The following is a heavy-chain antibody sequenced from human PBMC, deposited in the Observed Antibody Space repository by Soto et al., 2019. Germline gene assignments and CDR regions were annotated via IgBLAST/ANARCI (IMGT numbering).Heavy chain of an antibody. CDR3: ARGAAGDSRKWLDP. CDR2: IYPGDSDT. J-gene: IGHJ5*02. Sequence: SLQIPCAGSGYGFTRCWIGWVRRMPGKGLEWMGIIYPGDSDTRYSPSFQGQVTISADKSISTGYLQWSSLKASDTAMYYGARGAAGDSRKWLDPWGQGTLVSVSS. V-gene: IGHV5-51*01. D-gene: IGHD2-21*01. CDR1: GYGFTRCW.